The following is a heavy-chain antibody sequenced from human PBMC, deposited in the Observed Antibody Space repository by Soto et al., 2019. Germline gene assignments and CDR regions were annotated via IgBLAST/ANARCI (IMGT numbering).Heavy chain of an antibody. CDR1: GFTFSSYA. CDR3: AKGVKFYYDSSEGWFDP. CDR2: ISGSGGST. D-gene: IGHD3-22*01. Sequence: EEQLLESGGDLVQPGGSLRLSCAASGFTFSSYAMNWVRQAPGKGLEWVSGISGSGGSTYYADPVKGRVTASRDNSKNPLYLQMNSLRAEDTAVYYCAKGVKFYYDSSEGWFDPWGQGTLVTVSS. J-gene: IGHJ5*02. V-gene: IGHV3-23*01.